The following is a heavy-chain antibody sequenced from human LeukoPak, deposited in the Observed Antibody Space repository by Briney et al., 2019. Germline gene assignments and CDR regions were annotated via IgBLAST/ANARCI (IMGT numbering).Heavy chain of an antibody. CDR2: IIPIFGTA. J-gene: IGHJ6*03. V-gene: IGHV1-69*01. Sequence: ASVKVSCKASGGTFSSYAISWVRQAPGQGLEWMGGIIPIFGTANYAQKFQGRVTITADESTSTAYMELSSLRSEDTAVYYCARGSLSECGYYYMDVWGKGTTVTVSS. D-gene: IGHD3-3*01. CDR1: GGTFSSYA. CDR3: ARGSLSECGYYYMDV.